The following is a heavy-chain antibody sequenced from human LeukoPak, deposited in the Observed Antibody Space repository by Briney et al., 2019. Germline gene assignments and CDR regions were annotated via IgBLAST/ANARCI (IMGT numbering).Heavy chain of an antibody. V-gene: IGHV1-18*01. CDR2: ISAYNGNT. J-gene: IGHJ4*02. CDR1: GYTFTSYG. D-gene: IGHD1-7*01. Sequence: GPVKVSCKASGYTFTSYGISWVRQAPGQGLEWMGWISAYNGNTNYAQKLQGRVTMTTDTSTSTAYMELRSLRSDDTAVYYCARDIRGNWNYALGYYFDYWGQGTLVTVSS. CDR3: ARDIRGNWNYALGYYFDY.